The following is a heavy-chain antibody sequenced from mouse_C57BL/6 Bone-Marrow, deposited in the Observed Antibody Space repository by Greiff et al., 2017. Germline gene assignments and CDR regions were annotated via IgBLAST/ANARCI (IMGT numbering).Heavy chain of an antibody. V-gene: IGHV1-69*01. Sequence: QVQLQQPGAELVMPGASVKLSCKASGYTFTSYWMHWVKQRPGQGLEWIGEIDPSDSYTNYNQKFKGKSTLTVDKSSSTAYMQRSSLTSEDSAVYYCARGGWLLRNWFAYWGQGTLVTVSA. CDR2: IDPSDSYT. CDR1: GYTFTSYW. J-gene: IGHJ3*01. D-gene: IGHD2-3*01. CDR3: ARGGWLLRNWFAY.